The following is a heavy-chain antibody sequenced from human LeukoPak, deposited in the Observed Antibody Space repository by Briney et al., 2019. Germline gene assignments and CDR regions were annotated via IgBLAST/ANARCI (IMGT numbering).Heavy chain of an antibody. CDR3: ARDRLGVTTYYFDY. Sequence: SETLSLTCTVSGGSISSYYWSWIRQPAGKGLEWIGHIYSSGRTSYNPSLKSRVTMSVDTSKNQFSLKLSSVTAADTAVYYCARDRLGVTTYYFDYWGQGTLDTVSS. D-gene: IGHD4-17*01. CDR2: IYSSGRT. J-gene: IGHJ4*02. V-gene: IGHV4-4*07. CDR1: GGSISSYY.